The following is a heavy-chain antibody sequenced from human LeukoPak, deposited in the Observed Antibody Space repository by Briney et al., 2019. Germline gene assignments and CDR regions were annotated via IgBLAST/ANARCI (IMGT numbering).Heavy chain of an antibody. CDR1: GGSFSGYY. CDR3: ATRLYSSSWTFDY. CDR2: IYYSGST. J-gene: IGHJ4*02. V-gene: IGHV4-34*01. D-gene: IGHD6-13*01. Sequence: SETLSLTCAVYGGSFSGYYWSWIRQPPGKGLEWIGSIYYSGSTYYNPSLKSRVTISVDTSKNQFSLKLSSVTAADTAVYYCATRLYSSSWTFDYWGQGTLVAVSS.